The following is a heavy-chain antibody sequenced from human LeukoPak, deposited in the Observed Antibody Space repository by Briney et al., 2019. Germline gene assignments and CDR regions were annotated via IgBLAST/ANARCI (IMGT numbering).Heavy chain of an antibody. CDR2: IYPGDSDT. D-gene: IGHD3-10*01. J-gene: IGHJ6*02. Sequence: LGESLKISCKGSGHSFTSYWIGWVRQMPGKGLEWIGIIYPGDSDTRYSPSFQGQVTISADKSISTAYLQWSSLKASDTAMYYCARFGGGGLWFGELLWPRPSNDYYYYGMDVWGQGTTVTVSS. CDR3: ARFGGGGLWFGELLWPRPSNDYYYYGMDV. V-gene: IGHV5-51*01. CDR1: GHSFTSYW.